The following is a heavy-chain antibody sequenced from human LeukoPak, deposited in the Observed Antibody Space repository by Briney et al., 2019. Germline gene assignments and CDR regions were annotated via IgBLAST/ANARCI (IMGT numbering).Heavy chain of an antibody. CDR1: GASIISGGYY. D-gene: IGHD2-21*02. V-gene: IGHV4-31*03. CDR3: ARDPIAYCGADCYSD. CDR2: IDYTGST. J-gene: IGHJ4*02. Sequence: SQTLSLTCTVSGASIISGGYYWSWIRQHPGKGLEWIGYIDYTGSTYYNPSLKNRLTISIDTSKSQFSLKLTSVTAADTAVYYCARDPIAYCGADCYSDWGQGTLVTVSS.